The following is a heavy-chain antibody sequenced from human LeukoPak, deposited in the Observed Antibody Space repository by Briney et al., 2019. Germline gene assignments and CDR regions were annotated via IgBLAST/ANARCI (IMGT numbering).Heavy chain of an antibody. J-gene: IGHJ4*02. D-gene: IGHD3-22*01. CDR2: IYYSGST. Sequence: SETLSLTCTVSGGSISSGDYYWSWIRQPPGKGLEWIGYIYYSGSTYYNPSLKSRVTISVDTSKNQFSLKLSSVTAADTAVYYCARGVSGYYYDSSGYYYDDYWGQGTLVTVSS. CDR3: ARGVSGYYYDSSGYYYDDY. V-gene: IGHV4-30-4*01. CDR1: GGSISSGDYY.